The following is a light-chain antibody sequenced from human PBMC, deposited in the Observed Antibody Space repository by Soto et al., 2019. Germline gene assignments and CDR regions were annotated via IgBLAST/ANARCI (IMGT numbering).Light chain of an antibody. CDR3: QQYCSTPRT. CDR2: DAS. Sequence: DIVLTQSPGTLSLSLGERATLSCRANQSVSSNHVAWYQQQPGQAPRLLIYDASRRATGIPDRISSSGSGTAFTITISRLKPEDVAVYYCQQYCSTPRTFGRGTKLEI. CDR1: QSVSSNH. V-gene: IGKV3-20*01. J-gene: IGKJ2*01.